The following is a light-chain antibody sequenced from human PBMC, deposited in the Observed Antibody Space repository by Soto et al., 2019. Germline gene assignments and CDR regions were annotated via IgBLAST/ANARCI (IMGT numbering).Light chain of an antibody. V-gene: IGKV3-11*01. CDR1: QSVRTY. J-gene: IGKJ5*01. Sequence: EIGFTQSPVTLSLSPGERATLSCRASQSVRTYLAWYQVKPGQAPRLLIYDASNRATGIPARFSGSGSGTDFTLTISSLEPEDFAVYYCQQRSNWPPFFGQGTRLEIK. CDR3: QQRSNWPPF. CDR2: DAS.